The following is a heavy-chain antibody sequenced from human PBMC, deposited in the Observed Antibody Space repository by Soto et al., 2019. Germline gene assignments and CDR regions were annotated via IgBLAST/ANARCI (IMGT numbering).Heavy chain of an antibody. CDR3: ARDNSSGYYPTFDYYGMDV. Sequence: EVQLVESGGGLVQPGGSLRLSCAASGFTFSSYSMNWVRQAPGKWLEWVSYISSSSSTIYYADSVKGRFTISRDNAKNSLYLQMNSLRDEDTAVYYCARDNSSGYYPTFDYYGMDVWGQGTTVTVSS. J-gene: IGHJ6*02. V-gene: IGHV3-48*02. CDR1: GFTFSSYS. CDR2: ISSSSSTI. D-gene: IGHD3-22*01.